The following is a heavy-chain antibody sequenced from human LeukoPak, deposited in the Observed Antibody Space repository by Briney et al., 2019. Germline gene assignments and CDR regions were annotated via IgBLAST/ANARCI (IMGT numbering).Heavy chain of an antibody. CDR3: ARGKYSSGDDAFDI. J-gene: IGHJ3*02. CDR1: GFSLSTSGMC. V-gene: IGHV2-70*11. CDR2: IDWDDDK. D-gene: IGHD6-19*01. Sequence: SGPALVKPTQTLTLTCTFSGFSLSTSGMCVSWIRQPPGKALEWLARIDWDDDKYYSTSLKTRLTISKDTSKNQVVLTMTNMDPVDTATHYCARGKYSSGDDAFDIWGQGTMVTVSS.